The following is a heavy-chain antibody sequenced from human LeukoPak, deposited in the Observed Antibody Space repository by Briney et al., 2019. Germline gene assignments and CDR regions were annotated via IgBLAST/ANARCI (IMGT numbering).Heavy chain of an antibody. CDR1: GLTFRSYG. CDR3: AKDRELLWFGEPEIDY. V-gene: IGHV3-30*02. Sequence: PGGPLRLSCAASGLTFRSYGMHWVRQAPGKGLEWVAFIRYDGSNKYYADSVKGRFTISRDNSKNTLHLQMNSLRAEDTAVYYCAKDRELLWFGEPEIDYWGQGTLVTVSS. CDR2: IRYDGSNK. D-gene: IGHD3-10*01. J-gene: IGHJ4*02.